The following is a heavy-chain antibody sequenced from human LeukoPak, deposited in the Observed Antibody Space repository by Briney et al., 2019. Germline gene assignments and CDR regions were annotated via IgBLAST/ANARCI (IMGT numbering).Heavy chain of an antibody. V-gene: IGHV1-18*04. CDR3: ARVFGYSYGYGYDY. Sequence: GASVKVSCKASGYTFTSYGISWVRQAPGQGLEWMGWISAYNGNTNYAQKLQGRVTMTTDTSTSTAYIELRSLRSDDTAVYYCARVFGYSYGYGYDYWGQGTLVTVSS. J-gene: IGHJ4*02. CDR1: GYTFTSYG. CDR2: ISAYNGNT. D-gene: IGHD5-18*01.